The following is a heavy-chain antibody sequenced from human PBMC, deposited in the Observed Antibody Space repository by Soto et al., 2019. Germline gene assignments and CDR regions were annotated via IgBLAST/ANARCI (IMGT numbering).Heavy chain of an antibody. D-gene: IGHD5-12*01. CDR1: GVTFSSYA. CDR2: IIPIFGTA. Sequence: SVKVSCKASGVTFSSYAISWVRQAPGQGLEWMGGIIPIFGTANYAQKFQGRITITADESTSTAYMELSSLRSEDTAVYYCAREGRDGYIHRYFQHWGQGTLVTVSS. CDR3: AREGRDGYIHRYFQH. V-gene: IGHV1-69*13. J-gene: IGHJ1*01.